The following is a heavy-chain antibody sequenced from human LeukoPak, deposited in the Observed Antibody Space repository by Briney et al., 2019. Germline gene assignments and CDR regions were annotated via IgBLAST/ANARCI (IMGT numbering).Heavy chain of an antibody. V-gene: IGHV3-48*03. D-gene: IGHD3-10*01. CDR3: ARAGMVRGVIIPWFDP. Sequence: GGSLRLSCAASGFTFSSYEMIWVRQAPGKGLEWVSYISSSGSTIYYADSVKGRFTISRDNAKNSLYLQMNSLRAEDTAVYYCARAGMVRGVIIPWFDPWGQGTLVTVSS. CDR2: ISSSGSTI. CDR1: GFTFSSYE. J-gene: IGHJ5*02.